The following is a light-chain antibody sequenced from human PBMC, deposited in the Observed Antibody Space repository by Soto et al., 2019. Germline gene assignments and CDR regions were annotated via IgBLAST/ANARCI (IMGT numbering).Light chain of an antibody. Sequence: DIQMTQSPSSLSASVGDIVTITCRASQGISNYLAWYQQKPGKVPKLLIYATSTLQSGVPSRFSGSGSGTDFTLSISSLRPEDVATYYCQKYNSAPWTFGQGTKVEIK. CDR1: QGISNY. CDR2: ATS. CDR3: QKYNSAPWT. V-gene: IGKV1-27*01. J-gene: IGKJ1*01.